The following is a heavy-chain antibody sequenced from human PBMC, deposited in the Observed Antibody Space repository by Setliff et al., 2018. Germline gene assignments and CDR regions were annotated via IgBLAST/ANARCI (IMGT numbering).Heavy chain of an antibody. J-gene: IGHJ3*02. Sequence: ASVKVSCKASGGTFTSYDINWVRQATGQGLEWMGWMNPNSGGTNYAQKFQGWVTMTRDTSISTAYMELRSLRSDDTAVYYCARVLFHCSSTSCYLDAFDIWGQGTMVTVSS. V-gene: IGHV1-2*04. CDR2: MNPNSGGT. CDR1: GGTFTSYD. D-gene: IGHD2-2*01. CDR3: ARVLFHCSSTSCYLDAFDI.